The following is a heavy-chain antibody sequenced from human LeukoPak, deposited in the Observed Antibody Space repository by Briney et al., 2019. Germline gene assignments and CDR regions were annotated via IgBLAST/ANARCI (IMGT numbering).Heavy chain of an antibody. CDR3: AKDIPVQLEWLNYGLAFDY. V-gene: IGHV3-9*01. J-gene: IGHJ4*02. D-gene: IGHD1-1*01. CDR1: GFTFNDYA. CDR2: ISWNSGSI. Sequence: GGSLRLSCAASGFTFNDYAMHWVRQAPGKGLEWVSGISWNSGSIGYADSVKGRFTISRDNAKNSLYLQMNSLRAEDTALYYCAKDIPVQLEWLNYGLAFDYWGQGTLVTVSS.